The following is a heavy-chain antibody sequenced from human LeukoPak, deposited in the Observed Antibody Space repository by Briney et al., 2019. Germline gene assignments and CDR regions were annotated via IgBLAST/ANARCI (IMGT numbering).Heavy chain of an antibody. Sequence: PGGSLRLSCAASGFTFSKYALHWVRRAPGKGLEYVSAISANGGSTYYANFVKGRFTISRDNSRNTLYLQMGSLRADDMAIYYCARVGDNDAFDIRGQGTMVTVSS. CDR2: ISANGGST. D-gene: IGHD4-17*01. J-gene: IGHJ3*02. CDR3: ARVGDNDAFDI. CDR1: GFTFSKYA. V-gene: IGHV3-64*01.